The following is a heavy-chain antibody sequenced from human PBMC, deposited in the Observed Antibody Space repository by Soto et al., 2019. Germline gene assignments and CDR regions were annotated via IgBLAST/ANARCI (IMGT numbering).Heavy chain of an antibody. J-gene: IGHJ4*02. D-gene: IGHD5-12*01. CDR2: ISGSGGST. V-gene: IGHV3-23*01. CDR1: GFTFNHYA. Sequence: AGGSLRLSCAASGFTFNHYAMSWVRQAPGKGLEWVSAISGSGGSTYYADSVKGRFTISRDNSKNTLYLQMNSLRAEDTAVYYCAKTGGGYNLYYFDYWGQGTLVTVSS. CDR3: AKTGGGYNLYYFDY.